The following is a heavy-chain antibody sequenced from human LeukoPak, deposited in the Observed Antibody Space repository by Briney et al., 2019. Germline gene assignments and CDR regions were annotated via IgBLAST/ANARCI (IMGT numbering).Heavy chain of an antibody. CDR2: IYYSGST. V-gene: IGHV4-39*01. D-gene: IGHD4-23*01. CDR1: GGSISSSSYY. CDR3: ARHRGGNGYYYYGMDV. J-gene: IGHJ6*02. Sequence: SETLSLTCTVSGGSISSSSYYWGWIRQPPGRGLEWIGSIYYSGSTYYNPSLKSRVTISVDTSKNQFSLKLSPVTAADTAVYYCARHRGGNGYYYYGMDVWGQGTTVTVSS.